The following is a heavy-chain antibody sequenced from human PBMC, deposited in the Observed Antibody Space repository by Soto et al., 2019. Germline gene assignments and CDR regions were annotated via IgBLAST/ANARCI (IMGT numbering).Heavy chain of an antibody. CDR2: ISGSGGST. Sequence: GGSLRLSCAASGFTFSSYAMSWVRQAPGKGLEWVSAISGSGGSTYYADSVKGRFTISRDNSKNTLYLQMNSLRAEDTAVYYCAKDPAADGTGYYYGMDVWGQGTTVTVSS. CDR3: AKDPAADGTGYYYGMDV. J-gene: IGHJ6*02. D-gene: IGHD6-13*01. V-gene: IGHV3-23*01. CDR1: GFTFSSYA.